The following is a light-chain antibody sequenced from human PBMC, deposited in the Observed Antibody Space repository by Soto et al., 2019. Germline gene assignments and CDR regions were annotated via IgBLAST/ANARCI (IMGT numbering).Light chain of an antibody. J-gene: IGKJ1*01. CDR1: QSISSY. CDR2: AAS. CDR3: QQSYTTPWT. V-gene: IGKV1-39*01. Sequence: DIQMIQSPSSLSASVGDRVTITCRASQSISSYLNWYQQKPGKAPHLLIYAASSLQSGVPSRFSGSGSGTDFTLTISSLQPEDFASYYCQQSYTTPWTFGQGTKVDIK.